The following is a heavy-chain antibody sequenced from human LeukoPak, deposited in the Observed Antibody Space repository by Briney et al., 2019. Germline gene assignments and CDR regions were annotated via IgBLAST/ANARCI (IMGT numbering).Heavy chain of an antibody. Sequence: PGGSLRLSCAASGFTVSSNYMSWVRQAPGKGLVWVSVIYSGGNIYYADSVKGRFTISRDNSKNMLYLQMNSLRAEDTAVYYCARDLSGNDAFDIWGQGTMVTVSS. J-gene: IGHJ3*02. V-gene: IGHV3-66*01. CDR3: ARDLSGNDAFDI. D-gene: IGHD6-25*01. CDR2: IYSGGNI. CDR1: GFTVSSNY.